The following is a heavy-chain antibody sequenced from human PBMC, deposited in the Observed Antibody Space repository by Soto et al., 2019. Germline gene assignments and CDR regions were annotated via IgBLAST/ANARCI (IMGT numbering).Heavy chain of an antibody. V-gene: IGHV4-31*03. D-gene: IGHD2-15*01. CDR1: GGSISSGGYY. J-gene: IGHJ4*02. Sequence: QVQLQESGPGLVKPSQTVSLTCTVSGGSISSGGYYWSWIRQHPGKGLEWIGYIYYSGSTYYNPSLKSRVTISVDTSKNQFSLKLSSVTAADTAVYYCARSGYCSGGSCYDYHYFDYWGQGTLVTVSS. CDR3: ARSGYCSGGSCYDYHYFDY. CDR2: IYYSGST.